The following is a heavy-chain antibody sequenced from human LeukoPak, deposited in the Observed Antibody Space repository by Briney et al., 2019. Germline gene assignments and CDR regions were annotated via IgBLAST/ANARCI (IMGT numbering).Heavy chain of an antibody. CDR3: ARDFGRDGYNLLV. Sequence: GGSLRLSCAASGFTFSSYAMHWVRQAPGKGLEWVAFIRYDGTNKYYADSVKGRFTISRDNSKNTLYLQMNSLRAEDTAVYYCARDFGRDGYNLLVWGQGTLVTVSS. CDR1: GFTFSSYA. D-gene: IGHD5-24*01. CDR2: IRYDGTNK. J-gene: IGHJ4*02. V-gene: IGHV3-30*02.